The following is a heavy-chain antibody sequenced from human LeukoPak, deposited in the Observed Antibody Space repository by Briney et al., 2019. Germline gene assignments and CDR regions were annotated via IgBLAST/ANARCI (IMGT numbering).Heavy chain of an antibody. V-gene: IGHV1-2*06. CDR1: GYTFTGYY. J-gene: IGHJ4*02. CDR3: ARDRHPNGGYFEETDDY. Sequence: GASVKVSCKASGYTFTGYYMHWVRQAPGQGLEWMGRINPNSGGTNYAQKFQGRVTMTSDTSISTAYMELSRLRSDDTAVYYCARDRHPNGGYFEETDDYWGQGTLVTVSS. CDR2: INPNSGGT. D-gene: IGHD2-8*01.